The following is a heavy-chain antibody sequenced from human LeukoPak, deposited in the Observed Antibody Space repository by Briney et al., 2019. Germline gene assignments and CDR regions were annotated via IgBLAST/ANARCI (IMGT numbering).Heavy chain of an antibody. CDR1: GGSMSSYY. CDR3: ARDGRAGSLFAY. CDR2: IYYSGST. Sequence: SETLSLTCTVSGGSMSSYYWSWIRQPPGKGLEWIGYIYYSGSTNYNPSLKSRVTISVDTSKNQFSLKLSSVTAADTATYYCARDGRAGSLFAYWGQGTLVTVSS. D-gene: IGHD6-19*01. V-gene: IGHV4-59*01. J-gene: IGHJ4*02.